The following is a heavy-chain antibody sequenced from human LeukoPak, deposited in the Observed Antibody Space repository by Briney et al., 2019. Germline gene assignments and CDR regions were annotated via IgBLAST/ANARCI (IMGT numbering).Heavy chain of an antibody. J-gene: IGHJ4*02. CDR3: ARDSLGGTNPFDY. CDR2: ISGSGGST. Sequence: GGSLRLSCAASGFTFSSYAMSWVRQAPGKGVEWVSAISGSGGSTNYADSVKGRFTISRDNAKNSLYLQMNSLRAEDTAVYYCARDSLGGTNPFDYWGQGTLVTVSS. V-gene: IGHV3-23*01. CDR1: GFTFSSYA. D-gene: IGHD2-15*01.